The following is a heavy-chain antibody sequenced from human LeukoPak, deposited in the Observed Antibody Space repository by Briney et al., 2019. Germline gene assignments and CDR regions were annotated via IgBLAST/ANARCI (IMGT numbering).Heavy chain of an antibody. CDR3: AKLSPAVDDY. J-gene: IGHJ4*02. CDR2: ISGSGGST. D-gene: IGHD4-23*01. CDR1: GFTFSSYA. V-gene: IGHV3-23*01. Sequence: GGSLRLSCAASGFTFSSYAMSWVRQAPGKGLEWVSAISGSGGSTDYADSVKGRFTISRDTCKNALYLQMNSLRAEDTAVYYCAKLSPAVDDYWGQGTLVTVSS.